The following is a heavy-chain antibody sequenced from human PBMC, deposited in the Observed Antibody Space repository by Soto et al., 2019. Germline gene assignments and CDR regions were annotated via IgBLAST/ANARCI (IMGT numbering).Heavy chain of an antibody. CDR2: IYYSGST. J-gene: IGHJ4*02. CDR3: ARRYGGNLDY. CDR1: GGSISSYY. Sequence: QVQLQESGPGLVKPSETLSLTCTVSGGSISSYYWSWIRQPPGKGLEWIGYIYYSGSTNYNPSLKSRVTISVDTSKNQFSLKLSSVTAPDTAVYYCARRYGGNLDYWGQGTLVTVSS. D-gene: IGHD1-26*01. V-gene: IGHV4-59*08.